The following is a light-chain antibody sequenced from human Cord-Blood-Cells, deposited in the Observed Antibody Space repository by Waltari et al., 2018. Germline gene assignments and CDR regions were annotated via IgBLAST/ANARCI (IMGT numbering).Light chain of an antibody. CDR2: DVS. J-gene: IGLJ1*01. V-gene: IGLV2-14*01. CDR1: SRDVGGYNY. Sequence: QSALTQPASVSGSPGQSITISCTGTSRDVGGYNYVSLYQQHPGKAPKLMIYDVSNRPSGVSNRVSGSKSGNTASLTISGLQAEDDADYYCSSYTSSSTYVFGTGTKVTVL. CDR3: SSYTSSSTYV.